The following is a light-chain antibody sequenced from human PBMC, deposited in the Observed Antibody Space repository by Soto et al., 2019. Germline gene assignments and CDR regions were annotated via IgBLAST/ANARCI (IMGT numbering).Light chain of an antibody. CDR3: QQYDSSPPMYT. V-gene: IGKV3-20*01. Sequence: EIVLTQSPGTLSLSPGERATLSCRASQSVSSSYLAWYRQKPGQPPRLLIYGASSRATGIPDRFSGSGSGTDLTLTISRLEPEDFAVYYCQQYDSSPPMYTFGQGTKLEIK. CDR1: QSVSSSY. J-gene: IGKJ2*01. CDR2: GAS.